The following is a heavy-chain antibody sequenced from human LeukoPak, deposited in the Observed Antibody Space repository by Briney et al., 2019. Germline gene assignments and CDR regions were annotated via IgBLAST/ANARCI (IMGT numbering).Heavy chain of an antibody. CDR2: TYYSGST. CDR3: ARARDEWLSGVGDYYYYGMDV. CDR1: GGSISSYY. V-gene: IGHV4-30-4*08. J-gene: IGHJ6*02. Sequence: SETLSLTCTASGGSISSYYWSWIRQHPGKGLEWIGYTYYSGSTYYNPSLKSRVTISVDTSKNQFSLKLSSVTAADTAVYYCARARDEWLSGVGDYYYYGMDVWGQGTTVTVSS. D-gene: IGHD3-3*01.